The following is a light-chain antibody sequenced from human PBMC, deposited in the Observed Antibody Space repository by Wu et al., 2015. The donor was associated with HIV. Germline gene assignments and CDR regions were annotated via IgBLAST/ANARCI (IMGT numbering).Light chain of an antibody. Sequence: EIVLEQSPGTLSLAVGDRVALSCRASQSIIHDWIAWYQQRPGQAPRLLMYEAYKRAPGIPDRFSGSGSGTDFTLTISRLEPEDFAMYYCQQYGGSPRYTFGQGTKLEIK. CDR2: EAY. J-gene: IGKJ2*01. CDR3: QQYGGSPRYT. V-gene: IGKV3-20*01. CDR1: QSIIHDW.